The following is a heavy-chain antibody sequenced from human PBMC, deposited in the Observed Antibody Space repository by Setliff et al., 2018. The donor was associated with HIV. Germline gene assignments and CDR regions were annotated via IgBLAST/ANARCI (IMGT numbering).Heavy chain of an antibody. CDR1: GYTFTDYY. CDR3: ARSTTAD. V-gene: IGHV1-2*02. Sequence: ASVKVSCKASGYTFTDYYIHLVRQAPGQGLEWMGWIYPNTGGTNYAQKFQGRVTMTRDTSISTAYMELSRLRSDDTAVYYCARSTTADWGQGTMVTVSS. J-gene: IGHJ4*02. CDR2: IYPNTGGT. D-gene: IGHD4-17*01.